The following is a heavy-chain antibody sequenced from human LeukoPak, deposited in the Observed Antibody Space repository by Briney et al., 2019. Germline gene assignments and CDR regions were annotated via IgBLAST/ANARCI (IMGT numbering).Heavy chain of an antibody. D-gene: IGHD3-10*01. Sequence: ASVKVSCKASGYTFTGYYMHWVRQAPGQGLEWMGWINPNSGGTNYAQKFQGRVTMTRDTSISTAYMELSRLRSDDTAVYYCARSMVRGVIITPYLGYWGQGTLVTVSS. CDR3: ARSMVRGVIITPYLGY. CDR1: GYTFTGYY. CDR2: INPNSGGT. J-gene: IGHJ4*02. V-gene: IGHV1-2*02.